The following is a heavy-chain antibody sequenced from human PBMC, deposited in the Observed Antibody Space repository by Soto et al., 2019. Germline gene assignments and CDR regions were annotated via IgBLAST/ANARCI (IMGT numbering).Heavy chain of an antibody. CDR1: GGSISSYY. CDR2: IYTSGST. J-gene: IGHJ6*02. Sequence: SETLSLTCTVSGGSISSYYWSWIRQPAGKGLEWIGRIYTSGSTNYNPSLKSRVTTSVDTSKNQFSLKLSSVTAADTAVYYCARDGYCSSTRRYPPYHYYGMDDCGQGTTVTVSS. CDR3: ARDGYCSSTRRYPPYHYYGMDD. V-gene: IGHV4-4*07. D-gene: IGHD2-2*01.